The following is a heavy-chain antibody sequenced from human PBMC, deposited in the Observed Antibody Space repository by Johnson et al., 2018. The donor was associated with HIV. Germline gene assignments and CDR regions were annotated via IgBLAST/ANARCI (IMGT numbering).Heavy chain of an antibody. CDR1: GFAFSNYG. V-gene: IGHV3-33*01. CDR3: ARGRLISMIVSAGAFDI. Sequence: QMQLVESGGGVVQPGRSLRLSCAASGFAFSNYGMHWVRQAPGKGLEWVAVISFDGSHKYYGDSVKGRFTISRDNSKNTLYLQMNSLRDEDTAFYYCARGRLISMIVSAGAFDIWGQGTMVTVSS. CDR2: ISFDGSHK. J-gene: IGHJ3*02. D-gene: IGHD3-22*01.